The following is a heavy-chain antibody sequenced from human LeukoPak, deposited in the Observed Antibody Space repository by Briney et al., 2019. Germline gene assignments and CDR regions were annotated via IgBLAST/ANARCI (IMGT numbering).Heavy chain of an antibody. CDR1: GGTFSSYA. D-gene: IGHD2-21*02. CDR3: AVGQHIVVVTAIKENWFDP. V-gene: IGHV1-69*04. CDR2: IIAILGIA. J-gene: IGHJ5*02. Sequence: SVKVSCKASGGTFSSYAISWVRQAPGQGLEWMGRIIAILGIANYAPKFQGRVTITADKSTSTAYMELSSLRSEDTAVYYCAVGQHIVVVTAIKENWFDPWGQGTLVTVSS.